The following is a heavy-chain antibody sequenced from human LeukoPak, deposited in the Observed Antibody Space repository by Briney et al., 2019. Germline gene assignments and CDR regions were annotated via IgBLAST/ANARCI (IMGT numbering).Heavy chain of an antibody. J-gene: IGHJ6*02. Sequence: SETLSLTCAVYGGSFSGYYWSWIRQPPGKGLEWIGEINHSGSTNYNPSLKSRVTISVDTSKNQFSLKLSSVTAADTAVYYCASQHIVVVPAAIRDYYYGMDVWGQGTTVTVSS. V-gene: IGHV4-34*01. CDR2: INHSGST. CDR1: GGSFSGYY. CDR3: ASQHIVVVPAAIRDYYYGMDV. D-gene: IGHD2-2*02.